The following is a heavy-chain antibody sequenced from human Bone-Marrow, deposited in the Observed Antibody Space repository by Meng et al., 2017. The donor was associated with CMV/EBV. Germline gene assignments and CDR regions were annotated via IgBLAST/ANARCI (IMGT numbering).Heavy chain of an antibody. D-gene: IGHD3-3*01. J-gene: IGHJ5*02. CDR2: IYYSGST. Sequence: SETLSLTCTVSGGSISSSSYYWGWIRQPPGKGLEWIGSIYYSGSTYYNPSLKSRVTISVDTSKNQFSLKLSSVTAADTAVYYCARTRKEWLFINWVDPWGQGTLVTVSS. CDR1: GGSISSSSYY. CDR3: ARTRKEWLFINWVDP. V-gene: IGHV4-39*07.